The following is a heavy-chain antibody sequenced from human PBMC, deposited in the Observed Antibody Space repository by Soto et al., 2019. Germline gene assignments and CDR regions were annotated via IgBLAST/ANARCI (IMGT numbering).Heavy chain of an antibody. D-gene: IGHD3-3*01. CDR2: IKSKTDGGTT. Sequence: EVQLVESGGGLVEPGGSLRLSCAASGFTFNNAWMAWVRQAPGKGLEWVGRIKSKTDGGTTDYAAPVKGRSTISRDDSENMLRLQMIRLKTEDTAVYYCTTATYDFWSGTYYFDNWGQGTLVTVSS. J-gene: IGHJ4*02. V-gene: IGHV3-15*07. CDR1: GFTFNNAW. CDR3: TTATYDFWSGTYYFDN.